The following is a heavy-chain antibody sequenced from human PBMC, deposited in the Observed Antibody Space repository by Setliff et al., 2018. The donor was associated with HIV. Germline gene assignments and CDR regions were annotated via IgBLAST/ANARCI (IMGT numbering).Heavy chain of an antibody. Sequence: ASVKVSCKAFGYTFSTNAIHWVRQAPGQRFEWMGYINAGDDNTRYSEKFQGRVTITRDTSANTAYMELGSLRSEDTAVYYCARGSCSGCYLSDYWGLGTLVTVSS. CDR1: GYTFSTNA. V-gene: IGHV1-3*01. J-gene: IGHJ4*02. CDR2: INAGDDNT. CDR3: ARGSCSGCYLSDY. D-gene: IGHD6-19*01.